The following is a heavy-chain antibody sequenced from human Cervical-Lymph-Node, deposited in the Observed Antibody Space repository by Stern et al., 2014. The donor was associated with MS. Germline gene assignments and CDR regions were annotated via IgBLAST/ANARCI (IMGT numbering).Heavy chain of an antibody. CDR3: ARAYYYGGSAFYWDY. V-gene: IGHV1-2*06. CDR2: INPTSGGK. D-gene: IGHD3-22*01. CDR1: GYSFTAYF. J-gene: IGHJ4*02. Sequence: QVQLVESGAEVKKPGASVKVSCKASGYSFTAYFMHWVRQAPGQGLEWMGRINPTSGGKDYAENFQGRRILAQDKAIDTAYMELSSLRSDDTAFYYCARAYYYGGSAFYWDYRGQGTLVTVSS.